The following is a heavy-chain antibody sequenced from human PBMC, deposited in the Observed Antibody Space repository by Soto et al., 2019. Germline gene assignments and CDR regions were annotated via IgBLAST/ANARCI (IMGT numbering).Heavy chain of an antibody. Sequence: GGSLRLSCAASGFTFSSYGMHWVRQAPGKGLEWVAVISYDGSNKYYADSVKGRFTISRDNSKNTLYLQMNSLRAEDTAVYYCAKQYCGGDCYSELDYWGQGTLVTVSS. CDR3: AKQYCGGDCYSELDY. V-gene: IGHV3-30*18. J-gene: IGHJ4*02. D-gene: IGHD2-21*02. CDR1: GFTFSSYG. CDR2: ISYDGSNK.